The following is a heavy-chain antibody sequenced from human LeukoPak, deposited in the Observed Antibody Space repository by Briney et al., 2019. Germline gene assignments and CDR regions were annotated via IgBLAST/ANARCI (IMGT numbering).Heavy chain of an antibody. CDR1: GYTFTSYA. CDR2: LNPNSGGT. D-gene: IGHD3-3*01. Sequence: ASVKVSCKASGYTFTSYAMHWVRQAPGQRLEWMGWLNPNSGGTNYAQKFQGRVTMTRDTSISTAYMELSRLRSDDTAVYYCATSPGVFGVALPYYYYMDVWGKGTTVTVSS. CDR3: ATSPGVFGVALPYYYYMDV. J-gene: IGHJ6*03. V-gene: IGHV1-2*02.